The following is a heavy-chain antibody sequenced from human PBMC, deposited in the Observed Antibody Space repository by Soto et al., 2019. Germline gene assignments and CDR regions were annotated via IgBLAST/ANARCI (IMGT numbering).Heavy chain of an antibody. CDR1: GFTFSSYG. CDR2: ISYDGSNK. CDR3: AKMDPRGAFDI. D-gene: IGHD3-10*01. V-gene: IGHV3-30*18. Sequence: GGYLRLSCAASGFTFSSYGMHWVRQAPGKGLEWVAVISYDGSNKYYANSVKGRFTISRDNSKNTLYLQMNSLRAEDTAVYYCAKMDPRGAFDIWGQGTMVTVSS. J-gene: IGHJ3*02.